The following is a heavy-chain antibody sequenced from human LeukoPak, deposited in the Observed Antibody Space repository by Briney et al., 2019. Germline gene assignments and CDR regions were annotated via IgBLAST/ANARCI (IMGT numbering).Heavy chain of an antibody. CDR1: GFTFSSYA. CDR3: ARDPSYDYVWGPLDY. D-gene: IGHD3-16*01. Sequence: GGSLRLSCAASGFTFSSYAMHWVRQAPGKGLEWVAVISYDGSNKYYADSVKGRFTISRDNSKNTLYLQMNSLRAEDTAVYYCARDPSYDYVWGPLDYWGQGTLVTVSS. J-gene: IGHJ4*02. V-gene: IGHV3-30-3*01. CDR2: ISYDGSNK.